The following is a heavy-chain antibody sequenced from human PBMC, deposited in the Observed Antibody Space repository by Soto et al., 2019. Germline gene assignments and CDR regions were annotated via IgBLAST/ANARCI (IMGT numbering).Heavy chain of an antibody. CDR3: ARHTGAMVRGVIIKGAFDI. CDR1: GGSISSSSYY. CDR2: IYYSGST. J-gene: IGHJ3*02. V-gene: IGHV4-39*01. Sequence: PSETLSLTCTVSGGSISSSSYYWGWIRQPPGKGLEWIGSIYYSGSTYYNPSLKSRVTISVDTSKNQFSLKLSSVTAADTAVYYCARHTGAMVRGVIIKGAFDIWGQGTMVTVSS. D-gene: IGHD3-10*01.